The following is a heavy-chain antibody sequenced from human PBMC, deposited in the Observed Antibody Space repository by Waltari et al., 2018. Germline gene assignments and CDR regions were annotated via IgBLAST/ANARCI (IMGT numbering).Heavy chain of an antibody. D-gene: IGHD6-13*01. J-gene: IGHJ4*02. Sequence: QVQLVQSGAEVKKPGASVKVSCKASGYTFTGYYMHWVRQAPGQGLEWMGWTNPNRGGTNKEQKFQGRVTMTRETSISTAYMELSRLRSDDTAVYYCARVSRGTTSSWYYFDYWGQGTLVTVSS. V-gene: IGHV1-2*02. CDR2: TNPNRGGT. CDR1: GYTFTGYY. CDR3: ARVSRGTTSSWYYFDY.